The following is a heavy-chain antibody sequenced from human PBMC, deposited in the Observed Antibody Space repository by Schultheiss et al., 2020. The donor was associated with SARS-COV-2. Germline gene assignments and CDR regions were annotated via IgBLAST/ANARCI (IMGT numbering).Heavy chain of an antibody. CDR1: GGSISSYY. V-gene: IGHV4-59*08. Sequence: SETLSLTCTVSGGSISSYYWSWIRQPPGKGLEWIGYIYYSGSTNYNPSLKSRVTISVDTSKNQFSLKLSSVTAADTAVYYCARHQGPYSSSWYIDYWGQGTLVTVSS. CDR3: ARHQGPYSSSWYIDY. J-gene: IGHJ4*02. D-gene: IGHD6-13*01. CDR2: IYYSGST.